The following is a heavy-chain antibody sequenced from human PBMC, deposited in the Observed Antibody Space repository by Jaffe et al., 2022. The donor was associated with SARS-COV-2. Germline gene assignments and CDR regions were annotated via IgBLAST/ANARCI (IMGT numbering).Heavy chain of an antibody. D-gene: IGHD1-26*01. CDR3: ARDLGTSGTSSRE. V-gene: IGHV4-61*02. CDR2: IYISGST. Sequence: QVQLQESGPGLVKPSQTLSLTCTVSGGSISSGTYYWSWIRQPAGKGLEWIGRIYISGSTIYNSSLKSRVTIAMDTSKNQFSLKLSSVTAADTAVYYCARDLGTSGTSSREWGQGTQVTVSS. J-gene: IGHJ4*02. CDR1: GGSISSGTYY.